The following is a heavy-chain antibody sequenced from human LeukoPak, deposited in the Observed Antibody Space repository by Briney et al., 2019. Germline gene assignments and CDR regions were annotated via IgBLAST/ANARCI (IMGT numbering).Heavy chain of an antibody. CDR3: ARGGSSSSWYGRDAFDI. CDR2: IYSGGST. CDR1: GFTVSSNY. J-gene: IGHJ3*02. D-gene: IGHD6-13*01. V-gene: IGHV3-53*04. Sequence: GGSLRLSCVASGFTVSSNYMSWVRQAPGKGLEWVSVIYSGGSTYYADSVKGRFTISRHNSKNTLYLQMNSLRAEDTAVYYCARGGSSSSWYGRDAFDIWGQGTMVNVSS.